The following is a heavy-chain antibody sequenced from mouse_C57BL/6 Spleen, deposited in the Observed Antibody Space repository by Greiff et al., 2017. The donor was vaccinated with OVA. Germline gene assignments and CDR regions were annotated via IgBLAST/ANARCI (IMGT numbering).Heavy chain of an antibody. CDR1: GYAFTNYL. J-gene: IGHJ2*01. V-gene: IGHV1-54*01. Sequence: QVQLQQSGAELVRPGTSVKLSCKASGYAFTNYLIEWVKQRPGQGLEWIGVINPGSGGTNYNEKFKGKATLTADKSSSTAYMQLSSLTSEASAVYFCARSPGSHFDYWGQGTTLTVSS. D-gene: IGHD1-1*01. CDR2: INPGSGGT. CDR3: ARSPGSHFDY.